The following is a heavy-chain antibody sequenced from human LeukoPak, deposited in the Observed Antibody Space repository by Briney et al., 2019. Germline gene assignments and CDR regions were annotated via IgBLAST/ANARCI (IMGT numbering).Heavy chain of an antibody. V-gene: IGHV3-21*01. CDR1: GFTFSGYS. CDR3: ARSGEIRGVISN. CDR2: ITSTSNYI. D-gene: IGHD3-10*01. J-gene: IGHJ4*02. Sequence: GGSLRLSCAASGFTFSGYSMNWVRQAPGKGLEWVSSITSTSNYIYYADSVKGRFTISRDNAKNSLSLQMNSLRAEDTAVYYCARSGEIRGVISNWGQGTLVTVSS.